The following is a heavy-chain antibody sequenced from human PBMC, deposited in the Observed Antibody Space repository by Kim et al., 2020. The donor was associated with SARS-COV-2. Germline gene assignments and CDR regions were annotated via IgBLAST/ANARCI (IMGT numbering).Heavy chain of an antibody. CDR3: ARDYYDSSGYYYFDY. CDR2: VYSGGST. Sequence: GGSLRLSCAASGFTVSSNYMSWVRQAPGKGLEWVSVVYSGGSTYYADSVKGRFTISRDNSKNTLYLQMNSLRAEDTAVYYCARDYYDSSGYYYFDYWGQG. CDR1: GFTVSSNY. D-gene: IGHD3-22*01. V-gene: IGHV3-66*01. J-gene: IGHJ4*02.